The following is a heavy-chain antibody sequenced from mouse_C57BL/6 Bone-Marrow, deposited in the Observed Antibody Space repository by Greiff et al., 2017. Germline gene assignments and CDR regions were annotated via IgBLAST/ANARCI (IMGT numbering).Heavy chain of an antibody. CDR3: ARSYPWFAY. J-gene: IGHJ3*01. CDR2: IHPNSGST. D-gene: IGHD1-1*01. Sequence: QVQLQQPGAELVKPGASVKLSCKASGYTFTSYWMHWVKQRPGQGLEWIGMIHPNSGSTNYNEKFKSKATLTVDKSSSTAYMQLSSLTSGDSAVYYCARSYPWFAYWGQGTLVTVSA. V-gene: IGHV1-64*01. CDR1: GYTFTSYW.